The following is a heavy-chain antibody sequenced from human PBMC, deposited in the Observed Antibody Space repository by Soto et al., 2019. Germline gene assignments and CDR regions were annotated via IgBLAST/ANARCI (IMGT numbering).Heavy chain of an antibody. Sequence: QVQLQESGPGLVKPSETLSLTCTVSGGSISSYYWSWIRQPPGKGLEWIGYIYYSGSTNYNPSLKSRVTRTVDTSKNQFSVKLSCVTAADTAVDYWARKGLLWFGEANWYFDLWGRGTLVTVSS. CDR2: IYYSGST. CDR1: GGSISSYY. V-gene: IGHV4-59*01. CDR3: ARKGLLWFGEANWYFDL. D-gene: IGHD3-10*01. J-gene: IGHJ2*01.